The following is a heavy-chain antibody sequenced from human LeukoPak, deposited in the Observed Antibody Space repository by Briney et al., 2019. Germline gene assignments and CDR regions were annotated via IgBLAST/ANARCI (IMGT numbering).Heavy chain of an antibody. CDR1: GFSFSNHW. Sequence: GGSLRLSCAASGFSFSNHWMTWVRQAPGKGLEWVAFIRYDVISKYYADSVKGRCTISRDNSKNARYLQMNSLRAEDTAVYYCAKDGDYATAGTFDYWGQGILVTVSS. CDR3: AKDGDYATAGTFDY. J-gene: IGHJ4*02. CDR2: IRYDVISK. D-gene: IGHD4-17*01. V-gene: IGHV3-30*02.